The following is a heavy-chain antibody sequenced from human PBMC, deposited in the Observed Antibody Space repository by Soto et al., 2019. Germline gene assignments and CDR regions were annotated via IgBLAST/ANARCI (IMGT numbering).Heavy chain of an antibody. J-gene: IGHJ4*02. CDR3: AKAAEGQYYYGSGEDY. D-gene: IGHD3-10*01. Sequence: QVQLVESGGGVVQPGRSLRLSCAASGFTFSSYGMHWVRQAPGKGLEWVAVISYDGSNKYYADSVKGRFTISRDNSKNTLYLHMNSLRAEDTAVYYCAKAAEGQYYYGSGEDYWGQGTLVTVSS. V-gene: IGHV3-30*18. CDR1: GFTFSSYG. CDR2: ISYDGSNK.